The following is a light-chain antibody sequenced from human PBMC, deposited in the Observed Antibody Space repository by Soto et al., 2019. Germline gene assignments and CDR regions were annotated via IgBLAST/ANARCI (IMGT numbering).Light chain of an antibody. Sequence: EIVMTQSPVTLSVSPGERVTLSCRASQSVSDNLVWYQQRPGQAPRLLIHGASTRATGIPARFSGSGSGTEFTLTISSLQSEDSAVYYCQQYDNWLTFGGGTKWIS. J-gene: IGKJ4*01. CDR3: QQYDNWLT. V-gene: IGKV3-15*01. CDR1: QSVSDN. CDR2: GAS.